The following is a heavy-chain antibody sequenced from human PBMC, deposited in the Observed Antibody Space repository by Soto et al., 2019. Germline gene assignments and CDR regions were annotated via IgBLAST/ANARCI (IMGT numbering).Heavy chain of an antibody. CDR2: IIPIFGTA. Sequence: QVQLVQSGAEVKKPGSSVKVSCKASGGTFSSYAISWVRQAPGQGLAWMGGIIPIFGTANYAQKFQGRVTLPADESTSTAYMELSSLRSEDTAVYYCARDPGGYSGYDRLDYWGQGTLVTVAS. CDR1: GGTFSSYA. CDR3: ARDPGGYSGYDRLDY. V-gene: IGHV1-69*12. D-gene: IGHD5-12*01. J-gene: IGHJ4*02.